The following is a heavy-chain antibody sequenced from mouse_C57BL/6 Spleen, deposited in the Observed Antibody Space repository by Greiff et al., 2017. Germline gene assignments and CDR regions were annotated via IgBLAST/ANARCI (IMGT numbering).Heavy chain of an antibody. CDR2: FYPGSGSI. Sequence: QVQLQQSGAELVKPGASVKLSCKASVYTFTEYTIHWVKQRSGQGLEWIGWFYPGSGSIKYNEKFKDKATLTADKSSCTAYMEISRLTAEDSAVYFCARHESPYYLDYWGKVTTLTVST. CDR3: ARHESPYYLDY. CDR1: VYTFTEYT. J-gene: IGHJ2*01. V-gene: IGHV1-62-2*01.